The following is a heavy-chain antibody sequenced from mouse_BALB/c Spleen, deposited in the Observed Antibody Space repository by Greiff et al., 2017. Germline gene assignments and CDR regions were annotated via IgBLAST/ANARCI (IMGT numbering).Heavy chain of an antibody. Sequence: EVQLQQSGPELVKPGASVKMSCKASGYTFTSYVMHWVKQKPGQGLEWIGYINPYNDGTKYNEKFKGKATLTSDKSSSTAYMELSSLTSEDSAVYYCANYGSSYAMDYWGQGTSVTVSS. V-gene: IGHV1-14*01. J-gene: IGHJ4*01. CDR2: INPYNDGT. D-gene: IGHD1-1*01. CDR1: GYTFTSYV. CDR3: ANYGSSYAMDY.